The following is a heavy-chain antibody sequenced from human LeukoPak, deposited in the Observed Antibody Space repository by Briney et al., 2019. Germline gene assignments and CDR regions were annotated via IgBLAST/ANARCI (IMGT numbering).Heavy chain of an antibody. CDR2: IFGDGETT. Sequence: QTGGSLRLSCAASGFTFATYAMHWVRQAPGKGREYVSLIFGDGETTHYADSVKGRFTISRDNSKNSLYLQMNNLKTDDTAFYYCAQDWWGSYLSWGRGTLVTVSS. V-gene: IGHV3-43*02. J-gene: IGHJ4*02. CDR3: AQDWWGSYLS. D-gene: IGHD1-26*01. CDR1: GFTFATYA.